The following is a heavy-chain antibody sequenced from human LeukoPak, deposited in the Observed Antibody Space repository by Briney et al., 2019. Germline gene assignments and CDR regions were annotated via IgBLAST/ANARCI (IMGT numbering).Heavy chain of an antibody. D-gene: IGHD2-2*01. Sequence: GESLKISRKGSGYSFTSYWISWVRQMPGKGLEWMGRIDPSDSYTNYSPSFQGHVTISADKSISTAYLQWSSLKASDTAMYYCALNPGYCSSTSCSKHYYYGMDVWGQGTTVTVSS. J-gene: IGHJ6*02. CDR2: IDPSDSYT. V-gene: IGHV5-10-1*01. CDR3: ALNPGYCSSTSCSKHYYYGMDV. CDR1: GYSFTSYW.